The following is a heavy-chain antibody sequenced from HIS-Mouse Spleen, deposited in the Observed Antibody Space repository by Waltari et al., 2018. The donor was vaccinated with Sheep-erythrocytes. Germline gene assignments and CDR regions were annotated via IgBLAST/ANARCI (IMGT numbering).Heavy chain of an antibody. CDR1: GFTFSRYD. Sequence: EVQLVESGGGLVQPGGSLRLSCAASGFTFSRYDMHWVRQATGKGLEWVSAIGTAGDTYYPGSVKGRFTISRENAKNSLYLQMNSLRAGDTAVYYCARANSGSYDDAFDIWGQGTMVTVSS. CDR2: IGTAGDT. V-gene: IGHV3-13*01. CDR3: ARANSGSYDDAFDI. J-gene: IGHJ3*02. D-gene: IGHD1-26*01.